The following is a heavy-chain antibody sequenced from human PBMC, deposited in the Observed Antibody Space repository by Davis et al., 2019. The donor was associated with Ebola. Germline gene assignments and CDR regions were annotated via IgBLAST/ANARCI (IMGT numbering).Heavy chain of an antibody. J-gene: IGHJ6*02. CDR3: ARGHSIVATTPDYYYYGMDV. CDR1: GYTFTSYG. Sequence: ASVKVSCKASGYTFTSYGISWVRQAPGQGLEWMGWMNPNSGNTGYAQKFQGRVTMTRNTSISTAYMELSSLRSEDTAVYYCARGHSIVATTPDYYYYGMDVWGQGTTVTVSS. V-gene: IGHV1-8*02. CDR2: MNPNSGNT. D-gene: IGHD5-12*01.